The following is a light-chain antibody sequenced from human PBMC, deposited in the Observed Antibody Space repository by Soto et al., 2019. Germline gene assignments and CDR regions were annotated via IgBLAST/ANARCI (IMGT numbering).Light chain of an antibody. CDR2: DVS. J-gene: IGLJ1*01. V-gene: IGLV2-14*03. CDR3: SSYRASSTTRYV. CDR1: SSDVGGYNY. Sequence: QSVLTQPASLSGSPGQSITISCTGTSSDVGGYNYVSWYQQHPGKAPKLMIYDVSNRPSGVSNRFSGSKSGNTASLTISGLQAEDEADYYCSSYRASSTTRYVFGTGTKVTVL.